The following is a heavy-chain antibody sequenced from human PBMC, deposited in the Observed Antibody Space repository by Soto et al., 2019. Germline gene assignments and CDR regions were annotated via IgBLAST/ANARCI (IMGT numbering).Heavy chain of an antibody. V-gene: IGHV4-39*01. CDR3: ARRFYGDYKPYYYYYGMDV. Sequence: SETLSLTCSVSGGSVSSGSFYWGWIRQPPGKGLEWIGSIYYSGGTYYNPSLKSRVTISVDTSKNQFSLKLSSVTAADTAVYYCARRFYGDYKPYYYYYGMDVWGQGTTVTVSS. CDR2: IYYSGGT. CDR1: GGSVSSGSFY. J-gene: IGHJ6*02. D-gene: IGHD4-17*01.